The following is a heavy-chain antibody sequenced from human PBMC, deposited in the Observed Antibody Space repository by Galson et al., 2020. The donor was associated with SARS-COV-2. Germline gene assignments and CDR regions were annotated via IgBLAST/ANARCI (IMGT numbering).Heavy chain of an antibody. J-gene: IGHJ4*02. CDR3: ARDRVSTMIRDEFDF. CDR1: GYPFSDFF. Sequence: ASVKVSCKASGYPFSDFFIHWVRQAPGQGLEWMGWINPDSGVAKFAERFEGRVTMTRDRSIDTTYIEVSGLTSDDTAVYYCARDRVSTMIRDEFDFWGQGTLVTVSS. V-gene: IGHV1-2*02. D-gene: IGHD3-10*01. CDR2: INPDSGVA.